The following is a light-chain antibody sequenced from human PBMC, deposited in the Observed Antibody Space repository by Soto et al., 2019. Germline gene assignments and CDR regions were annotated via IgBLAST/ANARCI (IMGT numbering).Light chain of an antibody. CDR3: QQCNSCWWT. CDR2: DAS. Sequence: ILRSESPVSVPASPADRCSITLRATQNISTYLAWYQQIPGKAPKLLIYDASTLHSGVPSRFSGSGSGTEFTLTVSSLQPDDFATYYCQQCNSCWWTFGQGTQVDIK. CDR1: QNISTY. V-gene: IGKV1-8*01. J-gene: IGKJ1*01.